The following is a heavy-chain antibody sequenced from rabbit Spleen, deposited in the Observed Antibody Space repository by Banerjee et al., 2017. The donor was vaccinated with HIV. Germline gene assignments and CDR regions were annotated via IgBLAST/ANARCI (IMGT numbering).Heavy chain of an antibody. CDR2: IVPIFGVT. CDR1: RFDFSTYS. V-gene: IGHV1S7*01. J-gene: IGHJ4*01. CDR3: ARDATDSALDL. D-gene: IGHD6-1*01. Sequence: QELVESGGGLVQPGGCLKLSCKASRFDFSTYSMSWVRQAPGKGLEWIGYIVPIFGVTYYANWVNGRFTISSHNAQNTLYLQLNSLTAADTATYFCARDATDSALDLWGPGTLVTVS.